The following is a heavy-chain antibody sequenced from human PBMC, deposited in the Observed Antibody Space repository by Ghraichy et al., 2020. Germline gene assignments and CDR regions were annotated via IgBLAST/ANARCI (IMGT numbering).Heavy chain of an antibody. CDR3: ARVWQSGITPHRFDI. D-gene: IGHD3-16*01. J-gene: IGHJ3*02. CDR2: IHTRGGS. V-gene: IGHV4-4*07. Sequence: SETLSLTCSVSGASISSYYWSWIRQSAGKGLEWIGRIHTRGGSNSNPTLKIRVNLSVDTSENQFSLNLRSVTAAATAVYYCARVWQSGITPHRFDIWGQGTMVTVSS. CDR1: GASISSYY.